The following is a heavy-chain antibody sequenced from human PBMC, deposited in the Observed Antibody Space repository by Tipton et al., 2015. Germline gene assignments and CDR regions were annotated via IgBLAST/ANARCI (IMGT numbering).Heavy chain of an antibody. D-gene: IGHD3-3*01. V-gene: IGHV3-23*01. CDR2: ISGSFGST. CDR1: GFTFSSYA. Sequence: GSLRLSCAASGFTFSSYAMNWVRQAPGKGLEWVSTISGSFGSTFYADSVKGRFTISRDNSKNTLYLQMNSLRAEDTAVYYCAKDGLRIFGVVTPFDYWGQGTLVTVSS. J-gene: IGHJ4*02. CDR3: AKDGLRIFGVVTPFDY.